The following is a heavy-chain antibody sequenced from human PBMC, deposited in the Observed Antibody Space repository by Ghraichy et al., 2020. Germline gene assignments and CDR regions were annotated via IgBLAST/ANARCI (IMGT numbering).Heavy chain of an antibody. CDR1: GFTFSNFW. CDR2: IKPDGSEK. D-gene: IGHD3-16*01. CDR3: ARGRGHDY. Sequence: GGSLRLSCAASGFTFSNFWMNWVRLAPGKGLEWVANIKPDGSEKYYGDSVKGRFTISRDNAKNSLSLQMSRLSVEDTAMYFCARGRGHDYGGQGTLVTVSS. J-gene: IGHJ4*02. V-gene: IGHV3-7*04.